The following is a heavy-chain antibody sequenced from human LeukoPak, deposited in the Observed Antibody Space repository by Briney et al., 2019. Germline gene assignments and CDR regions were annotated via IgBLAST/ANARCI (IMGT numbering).Heavy chain of an antibody. Sequence: GESLKISCKGSGYTFSSNWIGWVRQMPGKGLEWMGIIYLGDSDTRYSPSFQGQVTISADRSITTAYLQWSSLKASDTAMYYCARLYCSGDNCYFDYWGQGTLVTVSS. CDR1: GYTFSSNW. J-gene: IGHJ4*02. CDR3: ARLYCSGDNCYFDY. V-gene: IGHV5-51*01. CDR2: IYLGDSDT. D-gene: IGHD2-15*01.